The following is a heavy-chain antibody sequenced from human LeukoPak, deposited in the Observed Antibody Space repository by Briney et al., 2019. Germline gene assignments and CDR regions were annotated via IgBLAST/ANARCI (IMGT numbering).Heavy chain of an antibody. CDR1: GGSISSYY. CDR3: ARAPQQWPVDY. Sequence: PSETLSLTCTVSGGSISSYYWSWIRQPPGKGLEWIGYIYCSGSTNYNPSLKSRVTVSVDTSKNQFSLKLSSVTAADTAVYYCARAPQQWPVDYWGQGTLVTVSS. J-gene: IGHJ4*02. V-gene: IGHV4-59*01. CDR2: IYCSGST. D-gene: IGHD6-19*01.